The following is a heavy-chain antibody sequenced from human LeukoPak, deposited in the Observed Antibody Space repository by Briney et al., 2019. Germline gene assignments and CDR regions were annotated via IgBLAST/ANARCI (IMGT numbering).Heavy chain of an antibody. CDR1: GFTFSSYW. J-gene: IGHJ6*02. V-gene: IGHV3-7*03. Sequence: GGSLRLSCAASGFTFSSYWMNWARQAPGKGLEWVASINLNGNVNYYVDSVKGRFTISRDNAKNSLYLQMSNLRAEDTAVYFCARGGGLDVWGQGATVTVSS. CDR3: ARGGGLDV. CDR2: INLNGNVN. D-gene: IGHD3-16*01.